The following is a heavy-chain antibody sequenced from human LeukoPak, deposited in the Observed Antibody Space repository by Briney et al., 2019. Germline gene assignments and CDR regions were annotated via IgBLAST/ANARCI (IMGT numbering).Heavy chain of an antibody. CDR1: GFTFSSYW. J-gene: IGHJ6*02. V-gene: IGHV3-7*03. Sequence: GGSLRLSCAASGFTFSSYWMNWARQAPGKGLEWVASINLNGNVNYYVDSVKGRFTISRDNAKNSLYLQMSNLRAEDTAVYFCARGGGLDVWGQGATVTVSS. CDR3: ARGGGLDV. CDR2: INLNGNVN. D-gene: IGHD3-16*01.